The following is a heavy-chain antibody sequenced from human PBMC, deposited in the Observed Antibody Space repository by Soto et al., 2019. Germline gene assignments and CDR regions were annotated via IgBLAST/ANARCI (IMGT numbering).Heavy chain of an antibody. J-gene: IGHJ5*02. D-gene: IGHD6-13*01. CDR3: AKEDFAASGPRVNWIDP. V-gene: IGHV3-30*18. Sequence: QVHLVESGGGVVQPGRSLRLSCAASGFTFSSYGMHWVRQVPGKGLEWVAVTSYDGSNKYYADSVRGRFTISRDNSMHTLFLQMDSLRAEDTAVYFCAKEDFAASGPRVNWIDPWGQGTLVTVSS. CDR1: GFTFSSYG. CDR2: TSYDGSNK.